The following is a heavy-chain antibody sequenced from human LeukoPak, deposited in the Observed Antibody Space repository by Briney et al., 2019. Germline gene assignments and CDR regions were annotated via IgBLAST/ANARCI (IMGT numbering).Heavy chain of an antibody. CDR1: GFTFSSHS. J-gene: IGHJ3*02. V-gene: IGHV3-21*01. Sequence: GGSLRLSCAASGFTFSSHSMNWVRQAPGKGLEWVSSISSSSTYIYNADSVKGRFTISRNNAKNSLYLQMNSLRAEDTAVYYCARGADEWWFSDAFDIWGQGTMVTVSS. CDR3: ARGADEWWFSDAFDI. CDR2: ISSSSTYI. D-gene: IGHD2-15*01.